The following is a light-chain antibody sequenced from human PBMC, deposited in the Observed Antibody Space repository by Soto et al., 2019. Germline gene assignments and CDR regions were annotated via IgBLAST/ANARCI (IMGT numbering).Light chain of an antibody. CDR3: SSYRSSSLYV. J-gene: IGLJ1*01. V-gene: IGLV2-14*01. CDR2: EVS. Sequence: QSVLTQPASVSGSPGQSITISCTGTSSDVGGYNYVSWYQQRPGKAPKLMIYEVSNRPSGVSNRFSGSKSGNTASLTISGLQTEDEADYYRSSYRSSSLYVFGSGTKVTVL. CDR1: SSDVGGYNY.